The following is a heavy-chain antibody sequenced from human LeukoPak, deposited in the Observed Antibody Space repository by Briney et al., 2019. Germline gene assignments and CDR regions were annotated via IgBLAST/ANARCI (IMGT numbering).Heavy chain of an antibody. Sequence: PVKVSCKASGGTFSSYAISWVRQAPGQGLEWMGGIIPIFGTANYAQKFQGRVTITADESTSTAYMELSSLRSEDTAVYYCARSPSDYSSSDYWGQGTLVTVSS. V-gene: IGHV1-69*13. J-gene: IGHJ4*02. CDR3: ARSPSDYSSSDY. D-gene: IGHD6-6*01. CDR2: IIPIFGTA. CDR1: GGTFSSYA.